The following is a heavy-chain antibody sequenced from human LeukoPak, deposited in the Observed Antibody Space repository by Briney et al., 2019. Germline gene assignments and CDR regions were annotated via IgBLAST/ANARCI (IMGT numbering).Heavy chain of an antibody. CDR1: GFPFSSYP. J-gene: IGHJ4*02. Sequence: SGRSLRLSCAGSGFPFSSYPISWVRQPPGKGLEWVSAITASGDSTYSADSVKGRFTISRDNSRNTLFLEMSSLRAEDTAVYYCALNRGPPLRPPFDDWGPGTLVTVSS. V-gene: IGHV3-23*01. CDR2: ITASGDST. D-gene: IGHD2-15*01. CDR3: ALNRGPPLRPPFDD.